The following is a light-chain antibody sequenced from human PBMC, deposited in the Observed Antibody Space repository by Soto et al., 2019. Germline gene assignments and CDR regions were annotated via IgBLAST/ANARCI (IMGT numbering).Light chain of an antibody. J-gene: IGKJ3*01. CDR2: DAS. CDR3: QQRHNLPHT. CDR1: QDVRKY. Sequence: DTQMTQSPSSLSASVGDRVTITCQASQDVRKYLSWYQQKARKAPKLLIYDASNLETGVPSRFSGSGSGTDFTFTISSLRPEDIETYYCQQRHNLPHTFGPGTKVDIK. V-gene: IGKV1-33*01.